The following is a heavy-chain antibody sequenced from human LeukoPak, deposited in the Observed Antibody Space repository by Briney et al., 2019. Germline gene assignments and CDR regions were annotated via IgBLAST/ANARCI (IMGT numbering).Heavy chain of an antibody. D-gene: IGHD2-15*01. CDR2: IIPIFGTA. V-gene: IGHV1-69*05. J-gene: IGHJ6*03. CDR1: GYTFTSYG. CDR3: ARSEGYCSGGSCPDRRYYYYYYYMDV. Sequence: GASVKVSCKASGYTFTSYGISWVRQAPGQGLEWMGGIIPIFGTANYAQRFQGRVTITTDESTSTAYMELSSLRSEDTAVYYCARSEGYCSGGSCPDRRYYYYYYYMDVWGKGTTATVSS.